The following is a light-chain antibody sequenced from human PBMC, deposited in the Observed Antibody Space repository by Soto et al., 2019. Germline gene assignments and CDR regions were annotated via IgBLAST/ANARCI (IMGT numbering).Light chain of an antibody. Sequence: EIVLTQPPATLSVSPGERATLSCRASQSVSGDLAWYHHKPGQAPRLLIYDASTRALDTPARFAGSGSGTEFTLTISSLQSEDFAVYFCQQYNNWSITFGQGTRLEIK. CDR3: QQYNNWSIT. CDR1: QSVSGD. J-gene: IGKJ5*01. CDR2: DAS. V-gene: IGKV3-15*01.